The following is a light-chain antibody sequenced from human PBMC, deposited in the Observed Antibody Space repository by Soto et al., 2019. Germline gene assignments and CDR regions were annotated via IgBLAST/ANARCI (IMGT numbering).Light chain of an antibody. CDR2: GAS. V-gene: IGKV3-15*01. J-gene: IGKJ1*01. Sequence: EIVMTQSPATLSVSPGERATLSCRASQNVGNNLVWYQQKPGQAPRLLIYGASTRAAGIPDRFSGSGSGTEFTLTLSGLQSDDFAVYYCQQFNNWPPWTFGQGTTVEIK. CDR1: QNVGNN. CDR3: QQFNNWPPWT.